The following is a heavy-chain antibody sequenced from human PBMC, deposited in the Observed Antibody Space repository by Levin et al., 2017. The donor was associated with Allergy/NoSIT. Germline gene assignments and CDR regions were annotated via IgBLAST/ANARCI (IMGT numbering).Heavy chain of an antibody. J-gene: IGHJ4*02. Sequence: GESLKISCVASGFSFSTYGIQWVRQAPGKGLEWVALITSDGSNKYYADPVKGRFTISRDNSKNTVYLQMNSLRAEDTAVYYCAKGRDFDYWGLGTVVTVSS. V-gene: IGHV3-30*18. CDR2: ITSDGSNK. CDR1: GFSFSTYG. CDR3: AKGRDFDY.